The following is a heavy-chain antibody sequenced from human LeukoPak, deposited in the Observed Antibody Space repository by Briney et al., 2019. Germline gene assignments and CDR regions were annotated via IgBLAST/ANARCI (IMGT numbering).Heavy chain of an antibody. V-gene: IGHV4-4*02. CDR2: IYHSGST. CDR3: ARNGGNSDFDY. CDR1: GGSISSSSGNC. D-gene: IGHD4-23*01. Sequence: SETLSPTCAVSGGSISSSSGNCWTWVRQPPGKGLEWIGEIYHSGSTNYNPSLKSRVTMLLDKSKNQFSLKLSSVTAADTAVYYCARNGGNSDFDYWGQGTLVTVSS. J-gene: IGHJ4*02.